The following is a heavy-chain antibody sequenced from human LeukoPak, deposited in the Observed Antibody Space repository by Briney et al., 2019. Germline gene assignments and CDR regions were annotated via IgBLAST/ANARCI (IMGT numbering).Heavy chain of an antibody. V-gene: IGHV1-8*02. CDR2: MNPISGNT. Sequence: ASVTVSCKASGGTFSSYAISWVRQAPGQGLEWMGWMNPISGNTGHAQKFQGRVTMTRDTSISTAYMELSSLRSEDTAVYYCARGPPIRGYRYGYDTGYYYSYSMDVWGKGTTVTISS. CDR3: ARGPPIRGYRYGYDTGYYYSYSMDV. J-gene: IGHJ6*03. D-gene: IGHD5-18*01. CDR1: GGTFSSYA.